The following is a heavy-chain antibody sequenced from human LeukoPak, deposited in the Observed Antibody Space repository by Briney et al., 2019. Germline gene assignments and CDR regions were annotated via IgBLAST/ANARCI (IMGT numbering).Heavy chain of an antibody. CDR2: INHSGST. CDR3: ANSGLLRDPFNY. V-gene: IGHV4-39*07. Sequence: SETLSLTCTVSGGSISGSSYYWSWIRQPPGKGLEWIGEINHSGSTNYNPSLKSRVTISADTSKNQFSLKLDSVTAADTAVYYCANSGLLRDPFNYWGQGTLVTVSS. D-gene: IGHD2/OR15-2a*01. J-gene: IGHJ4*02. CDR1: GGSISGSSYY.